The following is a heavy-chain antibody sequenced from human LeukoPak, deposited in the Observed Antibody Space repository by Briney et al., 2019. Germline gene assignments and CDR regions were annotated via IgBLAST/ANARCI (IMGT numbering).Heavy chain of an antibody. J-gene: IGHJ4*02. CDR2: IYYSGST. CDR3: ASYDYGDYRGVDY. D-gene: IGHD4-17*01. V-gene: IGHV4-61*01. Sequence: PSVTLSLTCTVSGGSVSSGSYYWSWIRQPPGKGLEWIGYIYYSGSTNYNPSLKSRVTISVDTSKNQFSLKLSSVTAADTAVYYCASYDYGDYRGVDYWGQGTLVTVSS. CDR1: GGSVSSGSYY.